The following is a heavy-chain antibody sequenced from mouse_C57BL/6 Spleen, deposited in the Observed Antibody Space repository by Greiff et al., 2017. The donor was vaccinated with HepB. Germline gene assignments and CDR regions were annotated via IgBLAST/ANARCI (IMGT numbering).Heavy chain of an antibody. J-gene: IGHJ1*03. Sequence: VQLQQSGAELVKPGASVKLSCKASGYTFTEYTIHWVKQRSGQGLEWIGWFYPGSGSIKYNEKFKDKATLTADKSSSTAYMELSRLTSEDTAVYFWARHEDEYCSGYWYFDVWGTGTTVTVSS. V-gene: IGHV1-62-2*01. D-gene: IGHD1-1*01. CDR1: GYTFTEYT. CDR3: ARHEDEYCSGYWYFDV. CDR2: FYPGSGSI.